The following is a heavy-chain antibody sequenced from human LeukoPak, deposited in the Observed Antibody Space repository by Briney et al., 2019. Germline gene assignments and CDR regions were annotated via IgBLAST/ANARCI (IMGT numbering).Heavy chain of an antibody. CDR3: AKDFTSVYSGPGY. D-gene: IGHD2-15*01. J-gene: IGHJ4*02. Sequence: PGGSLRLSCAASRFTFNSYSTSWVRQAPGKGLEWVSAISGSGGSTYYADSVKGRFTISRDNSKNTLYLQMNSLRAEDTAVYYCAKDFTSVYSGPGYWGQGTLVTVSS. V-gene: IGHV3-23*01. CDR2: ISGSGGST. CDR1: RFTFNSYS.